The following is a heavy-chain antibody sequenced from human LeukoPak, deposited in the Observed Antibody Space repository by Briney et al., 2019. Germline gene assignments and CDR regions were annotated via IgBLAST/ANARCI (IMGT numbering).Heavy chain of an antibody. CDR1: GFTFSTYA. D-gene: IGHD3-22*01. CDR2: IYYSGTT. V-gene: IGHV4-39*01. J-gene: IGHJ5*02. Sequence: PGGSLRLSCAASGFTFSTYAMSWVRQAPGKGLEWIGSIYYSGTTYYNPSLKSRVTISLDTSKNQLSLKLNSVTAADTAVYYCASQGYYDSSPFDPWGQGTLVTVSS. CDR3: ASQGYYDSSPFDP.